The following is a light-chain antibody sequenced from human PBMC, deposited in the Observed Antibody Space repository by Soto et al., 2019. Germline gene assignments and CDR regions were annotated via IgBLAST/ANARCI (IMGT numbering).Light chain of an antibody. CDR3: SSYKSSSTLPDV. Sequence: QSALTRPASVSGSPGQSITISCTGTSSDVGGYNLVSWYQQYPDKAPKLMIFDVNTRPSGVSNRFSGSKSGNTASLTISGLQAEDEADYDCSSYKSSSTLPDVFGTGTKVTVL. CDR2: DVN. CDR1: SSDVGGYNL. J-gene: IGLJ1*01. V-gene: IGLV2-14*01.